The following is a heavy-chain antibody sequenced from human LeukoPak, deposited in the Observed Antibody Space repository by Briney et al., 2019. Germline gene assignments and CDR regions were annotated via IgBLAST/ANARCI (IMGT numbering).Heavy chain of an antibody. V-gene: IGHV3-30*03. CDR3: ARFNYDFWAFDI. J-gene: IGHJ3*02. Sequence: GGSLRLSCAASGFTFSSYGMHWVRQAPGKGLEWVAVISYDGSNKYYADSVKGRFTISRDNAKNSLYLQMNSLRTEDTAVYYCARFNYDFWAFDIWGQGTMVTVSS. D-gene: IGHD3-3*01. CDR1: GFTFSSYG. CDR2: ISYDGSNK.